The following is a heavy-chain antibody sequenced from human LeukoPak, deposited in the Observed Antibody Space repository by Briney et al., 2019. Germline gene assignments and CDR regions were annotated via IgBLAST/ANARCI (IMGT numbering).Heavy chain of an antibody. CDR2: INSNSNYM. V-gene: IGHV3-21*01. CDR1: GFIFSYYS. Sequence: GGSLRLSCAASGFIFSYYSMNWVRQAPGKGLEWVSSINSNSNYMSYADSVKGRFTISRDNAKNSLYLQRTSLRAEDTAVYSCARGGLMTVVDYWGQGTLVIVSS. J-gene: IGHJ4*02. CDR3: ARGGLMTVVDY. D-gene: IGHD2-15*01.